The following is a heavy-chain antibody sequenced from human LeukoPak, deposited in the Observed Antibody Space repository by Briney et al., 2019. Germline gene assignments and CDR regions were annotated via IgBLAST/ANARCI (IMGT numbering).Heavy chain of an antibody. Sequence: GGSLRLSCAASGFTFSSYEMNWVRQAPGKGLEWVSYIGSSGSTIYYADSVKGRFTISRDNAKNSLYLQMNSLRAEDTAVYYCARGSSGWYDYYYYMDVWGKGTTVTISS. D-gene: IGHD6-19*01. V-gene: IGHV3-48*03. J-gene: IGHJ6*03. CDR1: GFTFSSYE. CDR2: IGSSGSTI. CDR3: ARGSSGWYDYYYYMDV.